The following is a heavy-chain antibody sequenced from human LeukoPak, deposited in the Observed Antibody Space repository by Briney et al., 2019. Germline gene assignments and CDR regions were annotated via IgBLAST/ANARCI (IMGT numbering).Heavy chain of an antibody. V-gene: IGHV3-49*04. Sequence: GGSLRPSCTASGFTFGDYAMSWVRQAPGKGLEWVGFIRSKAYGGTTEYAASVKGRFTISRDDSKSIAYLQMNSLKTEDTAVYYCTRVGYVQAFDYWGQGTLVTVSS. J-gene: IGHJ4*02. D-gene: IGHD3-10*02. CDR1: GFTFGDYA. CDR2: IRSKAYGGTT. CDR3: TRVGYVQAFDY.